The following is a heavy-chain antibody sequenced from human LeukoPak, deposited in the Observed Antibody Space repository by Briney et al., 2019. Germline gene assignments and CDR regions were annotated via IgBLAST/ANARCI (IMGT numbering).Heavy chain of an antibody. CDR1: GFTFSSYA. D-gene: IGHD2-21*02. Sequence: GGSLRLSCAASGFTFSSYAMNWGRQAPGKGLEWVSAISGSGGSTYYADSVKGRFTISRDNSKNTLYLQMNSLRAEDTAVYYCAKFLAYCGGDCSQGWFDPWGQGTLVTVSS. J-gene: IGHJ5*02. CDR2: ISGSGGST. CDR3: AKFLAYCGGDCSQGWFDP. V-gene: IGHV3-23*01.